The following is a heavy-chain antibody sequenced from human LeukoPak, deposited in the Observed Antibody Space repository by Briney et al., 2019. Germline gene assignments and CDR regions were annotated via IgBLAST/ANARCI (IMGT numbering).Heavy chain of an antibody. CDR3: AREVGSQYYGSGSYSAAHFDH. V-gene: IGHV4-30-4*02. Sequence: SETLSLTCTVSGGSISSDDHYWSWIRQPPGKGLEWIAYMHYNGDTYYNPALKSRVTISVDTSKNQFSLKLNSLTAADTAVYYCAREVGSQYYGSGSYSAAHFDHWGQGTLVTVSS. J-gene: IGHJ4*02. D-gene: IGHD3-10*01. CDR2: MHYNGDT. CDR1: GGSISSDDHY.